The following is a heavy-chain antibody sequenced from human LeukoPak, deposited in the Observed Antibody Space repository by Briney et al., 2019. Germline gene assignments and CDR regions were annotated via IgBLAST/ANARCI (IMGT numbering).Heavy chain of an antibody. CDR2: IYSGGTT. V-gene: IGHV3-53*01. D-gene: IGHD4-23*01. CDR1: GFTVSSNY. Sequence: GGSLRLSCAASGFTVSSNYMSWVRQAPGKGLEWVSLIYSGGTTYYADSVKGRFTISRDNSKNTLYLQMNSLRAEDTAAYYCARRAGGYSHPYDYWGQGILVTVSS. CDR3: ARRAGGYSHPYDY. J-gene: IGHJ4*02.